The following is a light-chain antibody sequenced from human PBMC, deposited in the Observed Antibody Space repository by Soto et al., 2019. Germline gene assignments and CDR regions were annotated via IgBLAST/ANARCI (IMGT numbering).Light chain of an antibody. CDR1: ESIYRW. CDR3: QQYFSYPYT. CDR2: DAS. V-gene: IGKV1-5*01. Sequence: DIQMTQSPSTLSASVGDRVTITCRASESIYRWLAWYQQKPGKAPKFLIYDASSLESGVPSRFSGSGSGTEFTLTINSLQPDDFATYYCQQYFSYPYTFGQGTKLEIK. J-gene: IGKJ2*01.